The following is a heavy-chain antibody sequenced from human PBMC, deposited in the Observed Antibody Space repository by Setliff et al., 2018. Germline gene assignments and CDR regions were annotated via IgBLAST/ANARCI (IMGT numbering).Heavy chain of an antibody. CDR1: GYTFTSWG. CDR3: ADAGSAKGLDI. Sequence: GASVKVSCKASGYTFTSWGCGWVRQAPGQGLEWMGWISVYNGKTKYAQKFQGRVTMTTDTFTRTAYMAVTSLKTEDTAVYYCADAGSAKGLDIWGQGTTVTVSS. J-gene: IGHJ6*02. CDR2: ISVYNGKT. D-gene: IGHD6-19*01. V-gene: IGHV1-18*01.